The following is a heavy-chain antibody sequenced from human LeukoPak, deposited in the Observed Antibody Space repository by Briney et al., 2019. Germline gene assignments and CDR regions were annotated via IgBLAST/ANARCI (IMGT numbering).Heavy chain of an antibody. Sequence: PGGSLRLSCAASGFTFSSYAMHWVRQAPGKGLEWGAVISYDGSNKYYADSVKGRFTIARDNSKNTLYLQMNSLRAEDTAVYYCAKKGYYDGSGYYMYYFDHWGQGTLVTVSS. V-gene: IGHV3-30-3*02. CDR2: ISYDGSNK. D-gene: IGHD3-22*01. CDR3: AKKGYYDGSGYYMYYFDH. CDR1: GFTFSSYA. J-gene: IGHJ4*02.